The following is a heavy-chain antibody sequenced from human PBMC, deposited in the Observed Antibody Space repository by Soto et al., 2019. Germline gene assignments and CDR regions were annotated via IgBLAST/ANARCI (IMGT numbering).Heavy chain of an antibody. D-gene: IGHD3-3*01. Sequence: EVQLVESGGGLVQPGGSLRLSCAASGFAFSDHYMDWVRQAPGKGLEWVGRIRKEANSYTTEYATSVKGRFTISRDDSKNSVYLQRNSLKTEDTAVYYCTRVQNWNFDSRGQGTLVTVSS. J-gene: IGHJ4*02. CDR1: GFAFSDHY. V-gene: IGHV3-72*01. CDR2: IRKEANSYTT. CDR3: TRVQNWNFDS.